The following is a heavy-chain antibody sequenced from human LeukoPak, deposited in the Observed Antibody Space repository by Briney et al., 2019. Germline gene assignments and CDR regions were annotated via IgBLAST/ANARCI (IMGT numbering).Heavy chain of an antibody. V-gene: IGHV3-53*01. J-gene: IGHJ4*02. CDR3: ATGYTSGWYSH. CDR2: FYTGGST. D-gene: IGHD6-19*01. CDR1: GGSISSGGYY. Sequence: ETLSLTCTVSGGSISSGGYYWSWVRQAPGKGLEWVSIFYTGGSTYYADSVKGRFTISRDNSKNTLYLQMNSLRAEDTAVYYCATGYTSGWYSHWGQGTLVTVSS.